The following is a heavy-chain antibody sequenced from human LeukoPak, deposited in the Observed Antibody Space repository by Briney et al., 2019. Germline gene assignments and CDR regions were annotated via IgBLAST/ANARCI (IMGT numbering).Heavy chain of an antibody. Sequence: GGSLRLSCAASGFTFSSYWMSWVRQAPGKGLEWVANIKQDGSEKHYVDSVKGRFTISRDNSKNTLYLQMNSLRAEDTAVYYCATVYYYDSSGPFDYWGQGTLVTVSS. CDR3: ATVYYYDSSGPFDY. D-gene: IGHD3-22*01. CDR2: IKQDGSEK. CDR1: GFTFSSYW. J-gene: IGHJ4*02. V-gene: IGHV3-7*01.